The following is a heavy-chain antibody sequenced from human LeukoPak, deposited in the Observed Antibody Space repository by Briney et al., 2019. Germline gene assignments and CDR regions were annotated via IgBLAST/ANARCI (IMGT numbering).Heavy chain of an antibody. CDR3: ARTQYDFWSGTYYFDY. CDR2: IYTSGST. J-gene: IGHJ4*02. D-gene: IGHD3-3*01. Sequence: SETLSLTRTVSGGSISSGSYYWSWIRQPAGKGLEWIGRIYTSGSTNYNPSLKSRVTISVDTSKNQFSLKLSSVTAADTAVYYCARTQYDFWSGTYYFDYWGQGTLVTVSS. CDR1: GGSISSGSYY. V-gene: IGHV4-61*02.